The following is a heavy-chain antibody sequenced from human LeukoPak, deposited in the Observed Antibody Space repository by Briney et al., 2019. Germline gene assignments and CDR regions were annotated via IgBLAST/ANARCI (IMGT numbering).Heavy chain of an antibody. CDR2: IKQDGSEK. V-gene: IGHV3-7*03. CDR3: ARDRRYSYGS. Sequence: PGGSLRLSCAVSGLTFSSSWMDWVRQAPGKGLEWVANIKQDGSEKYYVDSVKGRFTISRDNAKNSLYLQMNSLRAEDTAVYYCARDRRYSYGSWGQGTLVTVSS. CDR1: GLTFSSSW. D-gene: IGHD5-18*01. J-gene: IGHJ5*02.